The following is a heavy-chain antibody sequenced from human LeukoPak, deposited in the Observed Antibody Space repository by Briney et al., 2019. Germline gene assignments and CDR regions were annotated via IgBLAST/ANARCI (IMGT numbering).Heavy chain of an antibody. V-gene: IGHV4-39*07. CDR2: IYYSGST. D-gene: IGHD1-26*01. CDR3: ARALIVVSWCFDP. Sequence: SETLSLTCTVSGGSISSSSYYWGWIRQPPGKGLEWIGSIYYSGSTYYNPSLKSRVIISLDTSKNQFSLKLSSVTAADTAVYYCARALIVVSWCFDPWGQGTLVTVSS. J-gene: IGHJ5*02. CDR1: GGSISSSSYY.